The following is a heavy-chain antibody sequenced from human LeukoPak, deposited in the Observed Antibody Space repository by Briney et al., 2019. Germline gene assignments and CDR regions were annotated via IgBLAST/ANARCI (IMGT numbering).Heavy chain of an antibody. CDR3: ARDSSGWYGGQGY. Sequence: GASVKVSCKASGGTFSSYAISWVRQAPGQGLEWMGGIIPIFGTANYAQKFQGRVTITTDESTSTAYMELSSLRSEDTAVYYCARDSSGWYGGQGYWSQGTLVTVSS. V-gene: IGHV1-69*05. CDR1: GGTFSSYA. CDR2: IIPIFGTA. D-gene: IGHD6-19*01. J-gene: IGHJ4*02.